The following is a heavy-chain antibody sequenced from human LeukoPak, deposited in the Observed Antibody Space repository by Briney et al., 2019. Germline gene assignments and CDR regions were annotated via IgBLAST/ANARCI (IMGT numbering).Heavy chain of an antibody. CDR1: GYSISSGYY. D-gene: IGHD3-3*01. CDR2: IYHSGST. CDR3: ASIYYDFWNGPPGWFDP. Sequence: ASETLSLTCTVSGYSISSGYYWGWIRQPPGKGLEWIGSIYHSGSTYYNPSLKSRVTISVDTSKNQFSLKLSSVTAADTAVYYCASIYYDFWNGPPGWFDPWGQGTLVTVSS. V-gene: IGHV4-38-2*02. J-gene: IGHJ5*02.